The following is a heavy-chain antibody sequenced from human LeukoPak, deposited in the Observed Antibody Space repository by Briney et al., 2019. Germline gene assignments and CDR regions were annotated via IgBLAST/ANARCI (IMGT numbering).Heavy chain of an antibody. CDR1: GGSISSSSYY. CDR2: MYYSGTT. V-gene: IGHV4-39*07. J-gene: IGHJ4*02. Sequence: PSETLSLTCTVSGGSISSSSYYWGWIRQPPGKGLEWIGSMYYSGTTYYNPSLKSRVTISIDTSKNQFSVKLSSVTAADTAVYYCARVTYGSGSYYNLDYWGQGTLVTVSS. CDR3: ARVTYGSGSYYNLDY. D-gene: IGHD3-10*01.